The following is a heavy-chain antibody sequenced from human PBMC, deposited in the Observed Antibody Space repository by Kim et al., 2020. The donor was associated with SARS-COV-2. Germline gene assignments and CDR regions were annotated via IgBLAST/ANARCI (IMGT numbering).Heavy chain of an antibody. CDR3: ARDWYFNIDDYGMDV. D-gene: IGHD2-15*01. Sequence: GGSGKGRFTISRDNSKNKLYLHMNSRRAEDTAVYYCARDWYFNIDDYGMDVWGQGTTVTVSS. J-gene: IGHJ6*02. V-gene: IGHV3-33*01.